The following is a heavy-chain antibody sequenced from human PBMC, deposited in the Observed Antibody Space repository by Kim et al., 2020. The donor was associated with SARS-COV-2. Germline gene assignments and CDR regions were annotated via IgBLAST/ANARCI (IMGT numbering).Heavy chain of an antibody. J-gene: IGHJ6*02. CDR2: MNPNSGNT. CDR3: ARGLGLYGSGSYYIWTYYYYYVMDV. Sequence: ASVKVSCKASGYTFTSYDINWVRQATGQGLEWMGWMNPNSGNTGYAQKFQGRVTMTRNTSISTAYMELSSLRSEDTAVYYCARGLGLYGSGSYYIWTYYYYYVMDVWGQGTAVTVSS. V-gene: IGHV1-8*01. D-gene: IGHD3-10*01. CDR1: GYTFTSYD.